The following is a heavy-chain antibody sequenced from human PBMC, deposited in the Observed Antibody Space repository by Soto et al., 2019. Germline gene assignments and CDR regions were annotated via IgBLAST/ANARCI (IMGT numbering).Heavy chain of an antibody. D-gene: IGHD3-10*01. CDR3: ARAGGFGELNPYYFDY. CDR1: GGSFSGYY. CDR2: INHSGST. V-gene: IGHV4-34*01. J-gene: IGHJ4*02. Sequence: SETLSLTCAVYGGSFSGYYWSWIRQPPGKGLEWIGEINHSGSTNYNPSLKSRVTISVDTSKNQFSLKLCSVTAADTAVYYCARAGGFGELNPYYFDYWGQGTLVTVSS.